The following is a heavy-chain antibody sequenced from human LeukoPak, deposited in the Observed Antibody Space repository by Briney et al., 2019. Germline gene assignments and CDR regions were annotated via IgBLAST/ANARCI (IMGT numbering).Heavy chain of an antibody. Sequence: GGSLRLSCAASGFTFSNYKMNWVRQAPGKGLEWVSYISSSGSIIYYSDSVKGRFTISRDNSKNTLYLQMDSLRAEDTAVYYCAKKWNGNYPLDYWGQGTLVTVSS. CDR3: AKKWNGNYPLDY. D-gene: IGHD4-23*01. CDR1: GFTFSNYK. CDR2: ISSSGSII. J-gene: IGHJ4*02. V-gene: IGHV3-48*03.